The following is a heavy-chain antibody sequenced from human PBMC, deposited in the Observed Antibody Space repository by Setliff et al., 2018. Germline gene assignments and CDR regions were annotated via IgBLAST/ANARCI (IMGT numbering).Heavy chain of an antibody. D-gene: IGHD6-19*01. J-gene: IGHJ3*01. Sequence: KPSETLSLTCTVSGGSISRSSYLWGWIRQPPGKGLEWIGNMKSTGNTYYNPSLQSRVTMSVDTSKNKFSLELTTVTATDTAVYYCARRGVAVAGANGSFDVWGQWSMVTVSS. V-gene: IGHV4-39*01. CDR2: MKSTGNT. CDR1: GGSISRSSYL. CDR3: ARRGVAVAGANGSFDV.